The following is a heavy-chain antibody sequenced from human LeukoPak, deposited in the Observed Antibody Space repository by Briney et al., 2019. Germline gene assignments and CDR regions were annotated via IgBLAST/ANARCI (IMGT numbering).Heavy chain of an antibody. CDR3: ATVGSSGWYGYFDY. J-gene: IGHJ4*02. V-gene: IGHV1-24*01. D-gene: IGHD6-19*01. Sequence: GASVKVSCKVSGYTLTELSMHWVRQAPGKGLEWMGGFDPEDGGTIYAQKFQGRVTMTEDTSTDTAYMELSILRSEDTAVYYCATVGSSGWYGYFDYWGQGTLVTVSS. CDR1: GYTLTELS. CDR2: FDPEDGGT.